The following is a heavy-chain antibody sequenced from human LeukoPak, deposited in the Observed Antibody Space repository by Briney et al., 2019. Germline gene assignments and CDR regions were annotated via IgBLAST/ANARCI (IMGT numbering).Heavy chain of an antibody. CDR3: ARHSGIAAAKRTFDY. CDR1: GGSISSYY. J-gene: IGHJ4*02. CDR2: IYYSGST. Sequence: SETLSLTCTVSGGSISSYYWSWIRQPPGKGLEWIGYIYYSGSTNYNPSLKSRVTIPVGTSKNQSSLKLSSVTAADTAVYYCARHSGIAAAKRTFDYWGQGTLVTVSS. D-gene: IGHD6-13*01. V-gene: IGHV4-59*08.